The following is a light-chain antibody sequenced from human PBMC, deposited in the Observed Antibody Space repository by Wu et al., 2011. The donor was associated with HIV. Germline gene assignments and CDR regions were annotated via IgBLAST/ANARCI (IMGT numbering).Light chain of an antibody. V-gene: IGKV3D-20*02. CDR3: QQSSDWPLT. CDR1: QSVSSNY. Sequence: EIVLTQSPGTLSLSPGERATLSCRASQSVSSNYLAWYQHKPGQAPRLLIHGASSRATGVPDRFSGSGSETDFTLTIGRLEPEDFALYYCQQSSDWPLTFGQGTRLEIK. CDR2: GAS. J-gene: IGKJ5*01.